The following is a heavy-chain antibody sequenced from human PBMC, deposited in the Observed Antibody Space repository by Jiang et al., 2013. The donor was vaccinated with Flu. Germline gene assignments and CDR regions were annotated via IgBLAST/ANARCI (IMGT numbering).Heavy chain of an antibody. CDR1: GYTFTSYY. CDR3: ASDLGYCSSTSCYSRGFIFDY. Sequence: GAEVKKPGASVKVSCKASGYTFTSYYMHWVRQAPGQGLEWMGIINPSGGSTSYAQKFQGRVTMTRDTSTSTVYMELSSLRSEDTAVYYCASDLGYCSSTSCYSRGFIFDYWGQGNPGHRLL. CDR2: INPSGGST. J-gene: IGHJ4*02. V-gene: IGHV1-46*01. D-gene: IGHD2-2*02.